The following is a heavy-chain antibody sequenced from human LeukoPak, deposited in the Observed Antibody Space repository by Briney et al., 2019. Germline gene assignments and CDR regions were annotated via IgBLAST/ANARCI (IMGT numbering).Heavy chain of an antibody. CDR1: GYTFTGYY. J-gene: IGHJ6*02. CDR3: ARSGCSSTSCYGLYYYCYGMDV. CDR2: INPNSGGT. D-gene: IGHD2-2*01. Sequence: ASVKVSCKASGYTFTGYYMHWVRQAPGRGLEWMGWINPNSGGTNYAQKFQGRVTMTRDTSISTAYMELSRLRSDDTAVYYCARSGCSSTSCYGLYYYCYGMDVWGQGTTVTVSS. V-gene: IGHV1-2*02.